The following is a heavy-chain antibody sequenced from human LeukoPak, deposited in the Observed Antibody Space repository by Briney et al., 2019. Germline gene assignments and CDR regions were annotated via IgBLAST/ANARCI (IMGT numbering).Heavy chain of an antibody. V-gene: IGHV4-59*08. Sequence: SETLSLTCTVSGGSFSSYYWSWIRQPPGKGLEWIGYIYYSGSTNYNPSLKSRVTISVATSKNQFSLKLSSVTAADTAVYYCARRVAGGIYGMDVWGQGTTVTVSS. CDR1: GGSFSSYY. J-gene: IGHJ6*02. CDR2: IYYSGST. D-gene: IGHD6-19*01. CDR3: ARRVAGGIYGMDV.